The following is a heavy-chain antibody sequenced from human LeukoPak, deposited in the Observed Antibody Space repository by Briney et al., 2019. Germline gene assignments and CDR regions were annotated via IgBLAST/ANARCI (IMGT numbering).Heavy chain of an antibody. CDR2: ITSDSSYV. D-gene: IGHD2-21*02. V-gene: IGHV3-21*01. Sequence: PGGSLRLSCAASGFTFSSYNMNWVRQAPGKGLEWVSSITSDSSYVFYADSVKGRFTISRDNSKNTLYLQMNSLRVEDTAVYYCARGRVVVTAQFRAGIDFWGQGTLVTVSS. CDR3: ARGRVVVTAQFRAGIDF. J-gene: IGHJ4*02. CDR1: GFTFSSYN.